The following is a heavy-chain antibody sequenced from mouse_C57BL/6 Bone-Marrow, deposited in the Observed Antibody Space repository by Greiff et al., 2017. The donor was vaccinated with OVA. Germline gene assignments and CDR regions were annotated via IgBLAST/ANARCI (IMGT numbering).Heavy chain of an antibody. V-gene: IGHV5-16*01. CDR2: INYDGSST. D-gene: IGHD2-1*01. CDR1: GFTFSDYY. Sequence: EVKVVESEGGLVQPGSSMKLSCTASGFTFSDYYMAWVRQVPEKGLEWVANINYDGSSTYYLDSLKSRFIISRDNAKNILYLQMSSLKSEDTATYYCARDGRDGNYCFDYWGQGTTLTVSS. J-gene: IGHJ2*01. CDR3: ARDGRDGNYCFDY.